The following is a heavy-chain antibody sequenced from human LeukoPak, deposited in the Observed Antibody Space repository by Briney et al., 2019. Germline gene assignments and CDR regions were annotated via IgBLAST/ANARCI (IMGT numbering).Heavy chain of an antibody. CDR3: AREPDYGNFALPDY. D-gene: IGHD4-11*01. CDR2: INPNSGGT. Sequence: ASVKVSCKASGYTFTGYYIHWVRQAPAQGLEWMGRINPNSGGTSYAQKFQGRVTVTRDTSITTAYMELSRLRSDDTAVYYCAREPDYGNFALPDYWGQGTLVTVSS. V-gene: IGHV1-2*02. CDR1: GYTFTGYY. J-gene: IGHJ4*02.